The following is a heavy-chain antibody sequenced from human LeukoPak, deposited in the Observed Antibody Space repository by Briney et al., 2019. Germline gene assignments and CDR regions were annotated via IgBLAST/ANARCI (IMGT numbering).Heavy chain of an antibody. J-gene: IGHJ3*02. CDR3: ARDHAYYYDSSGLGAFDI. CDR1: GGSISSGGYY. V-gene: IGHV4-31*03. D-gene: IGHD3-22*01. Sequence: SETLSLTCTVSGGSISSGGYYWSWVRQLPGKGLEWIGYMYFSGSTHYNPSLRSRVTISVDTSKNQFSLKLSSVTAADTAVYYCARDHAYYYDSSGLGAFDIWGQGTMVTVSS. CDR2: MYFSGST.